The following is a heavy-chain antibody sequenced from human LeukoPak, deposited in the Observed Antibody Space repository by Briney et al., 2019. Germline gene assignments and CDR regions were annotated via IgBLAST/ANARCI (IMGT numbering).Heavy chain of an antibody. D-gene: IGHD6-13*01. CDR3: AKRISWYGTVDY. J-gene: IGHJ4*02. CDR2: TSSGGGDT. Sequence: GGSLRLSCAASEFTFSTYAMTWVRQAPGKGLEWVSATSSGGGDTYYADSVKGRFTISRDNSKNILYLQMDSLRAEDTAVYYCAKRISWYGTVDYWGQGTLVTVSS. CDR1: EFTFSTYA. V-gene: IGHV3-23*01.